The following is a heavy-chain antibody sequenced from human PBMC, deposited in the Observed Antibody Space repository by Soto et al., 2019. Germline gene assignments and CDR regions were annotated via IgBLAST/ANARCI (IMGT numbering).Heavy chain of an antibody. V-gene: IGHV1-69*01. CDR2: IIPKLGSA. Sequence: QVQLVQSGAEVKEPGSSVKVSCKASGGGNLRDYRTTWVRRAPGQGLEWMGGIIPKLGSANYAQNFQGRVKFTAEESTNTVYIELRRLRSDDTGVYYGARGGDGYNCCAVYWRQGSPVTLSS. D-gene: IGHD5-12*01. J-gene: IGHJ4*02. CDR3: ARGGDGYNCCAVY. CDR1: GGGNLRDYR.